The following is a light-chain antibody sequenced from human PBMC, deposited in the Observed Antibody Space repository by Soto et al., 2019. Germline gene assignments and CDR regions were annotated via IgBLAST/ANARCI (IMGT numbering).Light chain of an antibody. CDR2: EVS. CDR1: SSDVGAYNY. CDR3: TSYTSDNRSYV. Sequence: QSALTQPASVSGSPGQSITISCTGTSSDVGAYNYVSWYQHHPGKAPKLMIYEVSNRPSGVSDRFSGSKSANTASLTISGLQADDEAHYYCTSYTSDNRSYVFGTGTKLTVL. V-gene: IGLV2-14*01. J-gene: IGLJ1*01.